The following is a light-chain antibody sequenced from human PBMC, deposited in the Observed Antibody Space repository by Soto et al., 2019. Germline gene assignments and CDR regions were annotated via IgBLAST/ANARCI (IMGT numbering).Light chain of an antibody. CDR1: QSVSSN. Sequence: EILMTQSPATLSLSPGERATLSCRASQSVSSNLAWYQQKPGQAPRLLIYGASTRATGIPARFSGSGSGTEFTLTISSLQSEDFAVYYCQQYNNWPPYTFGQGTKVDIK. V-gene: IGKV3-15*01. CDR2: GAS. CDR3: QQYNNWPPYT. J-gene: IGKJ2*01.